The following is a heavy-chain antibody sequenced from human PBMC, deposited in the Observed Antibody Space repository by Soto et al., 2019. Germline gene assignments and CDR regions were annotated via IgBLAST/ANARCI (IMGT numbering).Heavy chain of an antibody. CDR1: CGLFISYP. D-gene: IGHD3-22*01. J-gene: IGHJ4*02. CDR2: IIPVFQTA. V-gene: IGHV1-69*13. Sequence: SEKVSFRASCGLFISYPISWVRQVPGQGLEWMGGIIPVFQTAYYTQRFQGRVTITADESTNTAYMELSSLRSEDTAIYYCARGGSGYTWFNEFWGQGTLVTVSS. CDR3: ARGGSGYTWFNEF.